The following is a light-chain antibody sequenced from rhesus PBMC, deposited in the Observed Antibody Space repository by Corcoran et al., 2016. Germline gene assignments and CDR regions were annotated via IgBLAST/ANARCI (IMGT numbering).Light chain of an antibody. J-gene: IGKJ3*01. V-gene: IGKV1S15*01. CDR2: YAS. Sequence: DIQMTQSPSSLSASVGATVTITCRASQGIRNYLAWYQQKPGKAPRPLIYYASNLEGGVPSRFSGNGSGTDFTLTISSMHPGDCATYYCQHSYGTPFTFGPGTKLDIK. CDR1: QGIRNY. CDR3: QHSYGTPFT.